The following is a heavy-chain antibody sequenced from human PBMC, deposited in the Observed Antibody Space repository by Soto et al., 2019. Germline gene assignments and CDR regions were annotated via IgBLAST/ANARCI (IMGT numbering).Heavy chain of an antibody. CDR1: GGTFGSNA. CDR3: AREGYTFGPGAVSGAFDI. CDR2: IIPIFGTT. J-gene: IGHJ3*02. Sequence: QVQLVQSGAEVRRPGSSVKVSCKASGGTFGSNAISWVRQAPGQGLEWMGGIIPIFGTTNNAQKFQGGVTLTADKSPNTAYMELSSLRYEDTAIYDCAREGYTFGPGAVSGAFDIWGQGTVVTVSS. V-gene: IGHV1-69*14. D-gene: IGHD4-4*01.